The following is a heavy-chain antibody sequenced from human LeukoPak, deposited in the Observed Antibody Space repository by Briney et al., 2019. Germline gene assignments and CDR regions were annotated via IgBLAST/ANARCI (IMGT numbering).Heavy chain of an antibody. CDR3: ARVKLWYFDL. CDR1: GGSFSGYF. Sequence: SETLSLTCAVYGGSFSGYFWSWIRQPPGKGLEWIGEIDHSGNTNYNPSLMSRVTISVDTSKNQFSLKLSSVTAADTAVYYCARVKLWYFDLWGRGTLVTVSS. CDR2: IDHSGNT. J-gene: IGHJ2*01. D-gene: IGHD4-23*01. V-gene: IGHV4-34*01.